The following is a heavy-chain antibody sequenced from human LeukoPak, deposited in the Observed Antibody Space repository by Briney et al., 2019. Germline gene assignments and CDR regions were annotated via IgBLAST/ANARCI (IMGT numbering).Heavy chain of an antibody. CDR2: ISAYNGNT. V-gene: IGHV1-18*01. CDR3: AREGSGDYVWGSYGY. Sequence: RASVKVSCKASGYTFTSYGISWVRQAPGQGLEWVGWISAYNGNTNYAQTLQGRVTMTTDTSTSTAYMELRSLRSDDTAVYYCAREGSGDYVWGSYGYWGQGTLVTVSS. J-gene: IGHJ4*02. D-gene: IGHD3-16*01. CDR1: GYTFTSYG.